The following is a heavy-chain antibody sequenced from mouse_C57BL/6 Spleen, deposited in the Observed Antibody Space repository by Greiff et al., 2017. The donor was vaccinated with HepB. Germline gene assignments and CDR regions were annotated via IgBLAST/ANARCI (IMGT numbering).Heavy chain of an antibody. Sequence: QVQLKESGPGLVQPSQSLSITCTVSGFSLTSYGVHWVRQSPGKGLEWLGVIWSGGSTDYNAAFISRLSISKDNSKSQVFFKMNSLQADDTAIYYCARNHYYDYEDYYAMDYWGQGTSVTVSS. V-gene: IGHV2-2*01. CDR3: ARNHYYDYEDYYAMDY. D-gene: IGHD2-4*01. CDR1: GFSLTSYG. J-gene: IGHJ4*01. CDR2: IWSGGST.